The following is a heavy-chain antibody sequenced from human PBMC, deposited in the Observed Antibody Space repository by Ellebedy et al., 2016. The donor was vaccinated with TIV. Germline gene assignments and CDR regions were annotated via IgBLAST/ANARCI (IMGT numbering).Heavy chain of an antibody. D-gene: IGHD4-17*01. CDR2: INGSGGST. V-gene: IGHV3-23*01. CDR3: AKDPNDYGDYVGWFDP. CDR1: GFTFSNYA. Sequence: GESLKISCAASGFTFSNYAMSWVRQAPGKGLEWVSAINGSGGSTYYADSVKGRFTISRDNSKNTLYLQMNSLRAEDTAVYYCAKDPNDYGDYVGWFDPWGQGTLVTVSS. J-gene: IGHJ5*02.